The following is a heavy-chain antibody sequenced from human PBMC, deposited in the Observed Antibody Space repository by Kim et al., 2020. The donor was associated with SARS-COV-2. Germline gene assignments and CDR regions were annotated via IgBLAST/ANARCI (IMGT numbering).Heavy chain of an antibody. CDR3: ARDNRNTYYYDSSGYYSKPYYYYGIDV. CDR2: SSSSSSDT. Sequence: GGSLRLSCAASGFTFSDDYMSWIRQAPGKGLEWVSYSSSSSSDTNYADSVKGRFTISRDNAKNSLYLQMNSLRAEDTAVYYCARDNRNTYYYDSSGYYSKPYYYYGIDVWGQGTTVTVSS. D-gene: IGHD3-22*01. CDR1: GFTFSDDY. V-gene: IGHV3-11*06. J-gene: IGHJ6*02.